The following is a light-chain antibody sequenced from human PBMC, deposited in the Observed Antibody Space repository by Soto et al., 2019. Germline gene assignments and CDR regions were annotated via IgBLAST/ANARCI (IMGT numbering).Light chain of an antibody. CDR3: ASYTSSTTLV. J-gene: IGLJ1*01. Sequence: QSALTQPASVSGSPGQSIAISCTGTSSDVGGYNDVSWYQQYPGKAPKTMIYEVSNRPSGVSSRFSGSKSGNTASLTISGLPAEDEADYYCASYTSSTTLVFGTGTKLTVL. CDR1: SSDVGGYND. CDR2: EVS. V-gene: IGLV2-14*01.